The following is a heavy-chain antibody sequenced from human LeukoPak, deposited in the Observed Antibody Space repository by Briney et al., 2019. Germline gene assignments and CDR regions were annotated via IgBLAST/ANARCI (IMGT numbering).Heavy chain of an antibody. Sequence: ASVKVSCKASGGTFSSYAISWVRQAPGQGLEWMGGIIPIFGTANYAQKFQGRVTITADESTRTAYMELSSLRSDDTAVYYCARNSMVRGVITWFDPWGQGTLVTVSS. CDR2: IIPIFGTA. V-gene: IGHV1-69*13. CDR1: GGTFSSYA. J-gene: IGHJ5*02. D-gene: IGHD3-10*01. CDR3: ARNSMVRGVITWFDP.